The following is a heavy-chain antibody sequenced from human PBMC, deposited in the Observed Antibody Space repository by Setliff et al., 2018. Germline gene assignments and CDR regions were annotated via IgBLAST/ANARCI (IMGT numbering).Heavy chain of an antibody. CDR2: IYYSGST. V-gene: IGHV4-59*12. CDR1: GGSISSYY. Sequence: SETLSLTCTVSGGSISSYYWSWIRQPPGKGLEWIGYIYYSGSTNCNPSLKSRVTISVDTSKNQFSLKLSSVTAADTAVYYCARDLQLSSWFDPWGQGTLVTVS. J-gene: IGHJ5*02. D-gene: IGHD1-1*01. CDR3: ARDLQLSSWFDP.